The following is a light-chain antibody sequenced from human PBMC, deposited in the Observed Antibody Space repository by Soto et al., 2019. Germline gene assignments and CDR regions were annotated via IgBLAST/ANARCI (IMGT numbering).Light chain of an antibody. CDR2: AAS. CDR3: QQSYSTPIT. Sequence: QMYHSLSTLSAYVGDRVIITCRASQSISSWLAWYQQKPGKAPKLLIYAASSLQSGVPSRFSGSGSGTDFTLTISSLQPEDFATYYCQQSYSTPITFGHGALLAIK. CDR1: QSISSW. V-gene: IGKV1-39*01. J-gene: IGKJ5*01.